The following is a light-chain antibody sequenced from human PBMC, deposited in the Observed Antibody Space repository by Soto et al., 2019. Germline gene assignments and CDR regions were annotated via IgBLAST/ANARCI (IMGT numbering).Light chain of an antibody. CDR3: SSYTTSGTRV. J-gene: IGLJ3*02. V-gene: IGLV2-14*01. Sequence: QSALTQPASVSGSPGQSITISCTGSSSDLGGYDYVSWYQQFPGKAPKLMISEVSNRPSGVSNRFSGSKSGNTASLTISGLQTEDEADYYCSSYTTSGTRVFGGGTKLTVL. CDR1: SSDLGGYDY. CDR2: EVS.